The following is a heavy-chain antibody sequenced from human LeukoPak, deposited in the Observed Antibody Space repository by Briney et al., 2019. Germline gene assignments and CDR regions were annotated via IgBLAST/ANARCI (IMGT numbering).Heavy chain of an antibody. J-gene: IGHJ4*02. CDR2: IYPGDSDT. Sequence: GESLKISCKGSGYIFTSYWIGWVRQMPGKGLEWMGIIYPGDSDTRYSPSFQGQVTISADKTISTAYLQWRSLKASDTAIYYCARRGAGYSSSADYWGQGTLVTVSS. CDR3: ARRGAGYSSSADY. CDR1: GYIFTSYW. D-gene: IGHD6-6*01. V-gene: IGHV5-51*01.